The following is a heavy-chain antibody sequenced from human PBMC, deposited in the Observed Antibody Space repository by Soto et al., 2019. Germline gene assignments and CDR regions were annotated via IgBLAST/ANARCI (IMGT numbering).Heavy chain of an antibody. CDR2: ISGSGGST. J-gene: IGHJ5*02. Sequence: EVQLLESGGGLVQPGGSLRLSCAASGFTFSSYAMSWVRQAPGKGLEWVSAISGSGGSTYYADSVKGRFTISRDNSKNTLYLQMNSLRAEDTAVYYCATRDPYYDFWSGKQEGSFDPWGQGTLVTVSS. V-gene: IGHV3-23*01. CDR1: GFTFSSYA. CDR3: ATRDPYYDFWSGKQEGSFDP. D-gene: IGHD3-3*01.